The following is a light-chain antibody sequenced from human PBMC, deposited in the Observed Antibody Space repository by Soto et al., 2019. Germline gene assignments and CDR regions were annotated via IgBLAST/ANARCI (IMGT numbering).Light chain of an antibody. V-gene: IGLV2-14*01. Sequence: QSALTQPASVSGSPGQSITMSCTGTSSDIGGYKYVSWYQQKPDKAPKLMIYDVSYRPSGVSDRFSGSKSGNTASLTISGLQAEDEADYYCSSYTSINTHVFGTGTKV. CDR1: SSDIGGYKY. J-gene: IGLJ1*01. CDR2: DVS. CDR3: SSYTSINTHV.